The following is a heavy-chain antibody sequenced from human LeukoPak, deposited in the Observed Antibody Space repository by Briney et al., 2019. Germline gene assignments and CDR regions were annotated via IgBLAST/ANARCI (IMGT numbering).Heavy chain of an antibody. D-gene: IGHD6-13*01. CDR2: ISGSGGST. J-gene: IGHJ4*02. CDR3: AKGRIAAAGTLDY. Sequence: PGGSLRLSCAASGFTFDDYAMHWVRQAPGKGLEWVSAISGSGGSTYYADSVKGRFTISRDNSKNTLYLQMNSLRAEDTAVYYCAKGRIAAAGTLDYWGQGTLVTVSS. CDR1: GFTFDDYA. V-gene: IGHV3-23*01.